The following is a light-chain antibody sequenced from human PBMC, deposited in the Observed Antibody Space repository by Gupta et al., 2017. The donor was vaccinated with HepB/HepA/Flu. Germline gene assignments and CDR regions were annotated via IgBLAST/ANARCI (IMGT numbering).Light chain of an antibody. Sequence: EVVLTQSPGTLSLSPGERATLSCRATQRVSRNYLAWYQQKPGQAPSLLMYGASSRASDVPDRFSGSGSGTEFTLTISRLEPEDFAVYYCHQDCSTPFTFGQGTKLEIK. J-gene: IGKJ2*01. CDR3: HQDCSTPFT. CDR1: QRVSRNY. V-gene: IGKV3-20*01. CDR2: GAS.